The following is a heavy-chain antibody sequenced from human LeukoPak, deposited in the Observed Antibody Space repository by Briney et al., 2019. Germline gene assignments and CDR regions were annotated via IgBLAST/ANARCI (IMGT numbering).Heavy chain of an antibody. CDR3: ARDTAEVGAPFDY. D-gene: IGHD1-26*01. J-gene: IGHJ4*02. Sequence: GGSLRLSCAASGFTFTNYWMSWVRQAPGKGLEWVANIKQDGSEKYYVDSVKGRFTISRDNAKNSLYLQMNSLRAEDTAVYYCARDTAEVGAPFDYWGQGTLVTVSS. CDR2: IKQDGSEK. V-gene: IGHV3-7*01. CDR1: GFTFTNYW.